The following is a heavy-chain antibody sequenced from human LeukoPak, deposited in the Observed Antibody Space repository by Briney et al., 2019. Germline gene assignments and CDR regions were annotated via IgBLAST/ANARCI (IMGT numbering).Heavy chain of an antibody. D-gene: IGHD3-10*01. Sequence: GGSLRLSCAASGFPFSNYGMHWVRQAPGKGLEWVAVIWYDGSNKYYADSVKGRFTMTRDNSKNTVHLQMNSLRAEDTAVYYCAGRLRFGELPTWGQGTLVTVSS. V-gene: IGHV3-33*01. CDR3: AGRLRFGELPT. J-gene: IGHJ5*02. CDR2: IWYDGSNK. CDR1: GFPFSNYG.